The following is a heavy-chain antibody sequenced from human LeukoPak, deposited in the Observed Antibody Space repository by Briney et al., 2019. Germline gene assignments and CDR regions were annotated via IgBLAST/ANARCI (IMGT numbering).Heavy chain of an antibody. J-gene: IGHJ3*02. Sequence: PGGSLRLSCAASGFTFSSYSMNWVRQAPGKGLEWVSYISSSSSTIYYADSLKGRFTISRDNAKNSLYLQMNSLRAEDTAVYYCAREKDNAYQLLSGAFDIWGQGTMVTVSS. V-gene: IGHV3-48*04. D-gene: IGHD2-2*01. CDR2: ISSSSSTI. CDR3: AREKDNAYQLLSGAFDI. CDR1: GFTFSSYS.